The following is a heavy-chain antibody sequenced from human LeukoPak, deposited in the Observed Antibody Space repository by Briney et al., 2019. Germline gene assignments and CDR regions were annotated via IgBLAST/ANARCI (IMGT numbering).Heavy chain of an antibody. V-gene: IGHV3-30*14. Sequence: PGRSLRLSCVGSGFTFRGHAMHWVRQAPGKGLEWVALISYDGGKKYHADSVKGRFTISRDNSKNTLYLQMNSLRAEDTAVYYCARGGSYLSAFDIWGQGTMVTVSS. CDR3: ARGGSYLSAFDI. CDR2: ISYDGGKK. CDR1: GFTFRGHA. J-gene: IGHJ3*02. D-gene: IGHD1-26*01.